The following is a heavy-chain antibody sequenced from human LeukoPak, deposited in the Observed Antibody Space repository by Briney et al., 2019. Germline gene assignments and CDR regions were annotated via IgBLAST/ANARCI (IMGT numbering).Heavy chain of an antibody. J-gene: IGHJ4*02. CDR3: ARGKGDYDTSGSLFVF. D-gene: IGHD3-22*01. CDR2: IKQDGSEK. CDR1: GFTFSRYW. Sequence: GGSLRLSCAVSGFTFSRYWMSWVRQAPRKGLEWVANIKQDGSEKYYVDSVKGRFTISRDNAKNSLYLQMNSLRAEDTAVYYCARGKGDYDTSGSLFVFGGQGTLVTVSS. V-gene: IGHV3-7*03.